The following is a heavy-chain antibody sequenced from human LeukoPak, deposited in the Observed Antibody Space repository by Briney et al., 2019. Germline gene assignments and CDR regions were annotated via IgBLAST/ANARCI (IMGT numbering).Heavy chain of an antibody. D-gene: IGHD2-21*01. CDR1: GFTFDDYA. J-gene: IGHJ4*02. Sequence: PGRSLRLSCAASGFTFDDYAMHWVRQAPGKGLEWVSGISWNSGGIGYADSVKGRFTISRDNAKNSLYLQMNSLRAEDTALYYCATLVEIGGYWGQGTLVTVSS. CDR3: ATLVEIGGY. V-gene: IGHV3-9*01. CDR2: ISWNSGGI.